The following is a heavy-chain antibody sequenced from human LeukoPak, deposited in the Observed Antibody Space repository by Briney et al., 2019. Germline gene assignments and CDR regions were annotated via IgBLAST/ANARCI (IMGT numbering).Heavy chain of an antibody. V-gene: IGHV4-34*01. CDR1: GGSFSGYY. CDR3: TRDIGNWVIDY. J-gene: IGHJ4*02. CDR2: IDYSGNT. D-gene: IGHD7-27*01. Sequence: SETLSLTCAVYGGSFSGYYWGWIRQPPEQGLEWLGTIDYSGNTYYNPSLKSRVTVSIDTSKNHFSLKLNSVTAADTAVYYCTRDIGNWVIDYWGQGTLVTVSS.